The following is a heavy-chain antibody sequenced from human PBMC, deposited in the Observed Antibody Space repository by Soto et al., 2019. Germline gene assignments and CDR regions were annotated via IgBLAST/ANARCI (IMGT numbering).Heavy chain of an antibody. CDR2: VNPVSGNS. V-gene: IGHV1-8*01. Sequence: ASVKVSCKASGYTFTSSDINWVRQASGQGLEWMGWVNPVSGNSGYAQKFQGRVSMTMDTSIRTAYMDLTSLRSEDTAVYFCARAVGYYVSGGLYVYYFDYWGQ. J-gene: IGHJ4*02. CDR1: GYTFTSSD. CDR3: ARAVGYYVSGGLYVYYFDY. D-gene: IGHD3-22*01.